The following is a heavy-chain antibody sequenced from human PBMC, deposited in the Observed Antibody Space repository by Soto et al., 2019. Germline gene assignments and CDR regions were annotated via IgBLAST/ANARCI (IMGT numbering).Heavy chain of an antibody. D-gene: IGHD6-6*01. CDR2: IYYSGST. Sequence: QVQLQESGPGLVKPSQTLSLTCTVSGGSISSGGYYWSWIRQHPGKGLEWIGYIYYSGSTYYNPSLKSLVTISVDTSKNQFSLKLSSVTAADTAVYYCASNFIAAPTPFANYYYYYMDVWGKGTTVTVSS. V-gene: IGHV4-31*01. J-gene: IGHJ6*03. CDR3: ASNFIAAPTPFANYYYYYMDV. CDR1: GGSISSGGYY.